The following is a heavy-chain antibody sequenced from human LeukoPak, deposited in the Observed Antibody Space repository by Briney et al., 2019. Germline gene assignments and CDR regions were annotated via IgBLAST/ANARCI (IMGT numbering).Heavy chain of an antibody. V-gene: IGHV1-18*04. CDR3: AMDYCSSTSCYQQLPPYTEPALQH. Sequence: ASVKVSCKASGYTFTSYGISWVRQAPGQGLEWMGWISAYNGNTNYAQKLQGRVNMTTDTSTSTAYMELRSLRSDDTAVYYCAMDYCSSTSCYQQLPPYTEPALQHWGQGTLVTVSS. J-gene: IGHJ1*01. CDR1: GYTFTSYG. CDR2: ISAYNGNT. D-gene: IGHD2-2*01.